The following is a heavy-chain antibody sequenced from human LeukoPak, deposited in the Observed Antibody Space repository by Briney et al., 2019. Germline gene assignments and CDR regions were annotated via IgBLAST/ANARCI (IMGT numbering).Heavy chain of an antibody. CDR1: GFTFGSYS. Sequence: GGSLRLSCAASGFTFGSYSMNWVRQAPGKGLEWVSSISSSSSYIYYADSVKGRFTISRDNAKNSLYLQMNSLRAEDTAVYYCSGYSSGWTYYFDYWGQGTLVTVSS. CDR2: ISSSSSYI. D-gene: IGHD6-19*01. CDR3: SGYSSGWTYYFDY. J-gene: IGHJ4*02. V-gene: IGHV3-21*01.